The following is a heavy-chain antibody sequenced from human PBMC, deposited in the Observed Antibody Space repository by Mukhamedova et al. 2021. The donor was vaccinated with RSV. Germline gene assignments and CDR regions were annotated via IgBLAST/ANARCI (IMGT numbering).Heavy chain of an antibody. V-gene: IGHV3-23*01. CDR3: AKAQMESYELPFDP. J-gene: IGHJ5*02. D-gene: IGHD3-3*01. Sequence: VSSVSESGFTIYYADSVKGRFTISRDNSMNTVYLHMSSLRAEDTAIYYCAKAQMESYELPFDPWGQGTLVTVSP. CDR2: VSESGFTI.